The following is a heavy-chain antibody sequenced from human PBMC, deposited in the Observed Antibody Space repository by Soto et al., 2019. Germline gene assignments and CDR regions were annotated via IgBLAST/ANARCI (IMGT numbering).Heavy chain of an antibody. J-gene: IGHJ6*02. CDR1: GFTFSSYA. V-gene: IGHV3-66*01. D-gene: IGHD3-10*01. Sequence: GGSLRLSCAASGFTFSSYAMHWVRQAPGKGLEWVSVIYSGGSTYYADSVKGRFTISRDNSKNTLYLQMNSLRAEDTAVYYCARVEGSATSFYYYYYGMDVWGQGTTVTVSS. CDR2: IYSGGST. CDR3: ARVEGSATSFYYYYYGMDV.